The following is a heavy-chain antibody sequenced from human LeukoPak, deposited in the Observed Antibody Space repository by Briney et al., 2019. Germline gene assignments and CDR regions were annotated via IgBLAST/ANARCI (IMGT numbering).Heavy chain of an antibody. CDR1: GFTFSNHW. CDR2: IKTDGSVT. V-gene: IGHV3-74*01. J-gene: IGHJ6*02. Sequence: GGSLRLSCAASGFTFSNHWIHWVRQGPGKGLVWVSRIKTDGSVTNYADSVEGRFTISRDTAKNTVYLQMNSLRVEETAIYYCARGISMDVWGQGTTVTVSS. CDR3: ARGISMDV.